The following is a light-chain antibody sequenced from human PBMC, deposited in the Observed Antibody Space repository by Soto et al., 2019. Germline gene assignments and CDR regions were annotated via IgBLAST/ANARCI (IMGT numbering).Light chain of an antibody. Sequence: EIVMTQSPATLSVSPGERATLSCRASQSVSSNLAWYQQKPGQAPSLLIYGASTRATGTPARFSGSGSGTEFTLTISRLEPEDFAVYYCQQYGRSPRTFGQGTKVDIK. CDR3: QQYGRSPRT. V-gene: IGKV3-15*01. J-gene: IGKJ1*01. CDR2: GAS. CDR1: QSVSSN.